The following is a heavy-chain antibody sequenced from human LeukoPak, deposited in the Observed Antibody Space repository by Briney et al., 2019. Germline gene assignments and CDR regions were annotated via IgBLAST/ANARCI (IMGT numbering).Heavy chain of an antibody. D-gene: IGHD5-18*01. J-gene: IGHJ3*02. CDR3: AKDWGRIQLWLEWAFDI. CDR1: GFTFTSYA. V-gene: IGHV3-23*01. CDR2: ISGSGGTT. Sequence: PGGSLRLSCAASGFTFTSYAMNWVRQAPGKGLEWVSSISGSGGTTYNADSVKGRFTISRDNSKNTLYLQMNSLRAEDTAVYYCAKDWGRIQLWLEWAFDIWGQGTMVTVSS.